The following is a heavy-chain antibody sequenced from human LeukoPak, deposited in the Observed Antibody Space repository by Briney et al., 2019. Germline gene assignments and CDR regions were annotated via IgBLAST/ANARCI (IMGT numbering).Heavy chain of an antibody. D-gene: IGHD3-16*01. CDR3: AREGNDYYYDQ. CDR2: INTDGSST. CDR1: GFTFSGYR. V-gene: IGHV3-74*01. J-gene: IGHJ4*02. Sequence: GGSLRLSCAASGFTFSGYRMHWVRQAPGKGLVWVSHINTDGSSTTYADSVKGRFTISRDNAKNTLYLQVASLRGDDTATYYCAREGNDYYYDQWGQGTLVTVSP.